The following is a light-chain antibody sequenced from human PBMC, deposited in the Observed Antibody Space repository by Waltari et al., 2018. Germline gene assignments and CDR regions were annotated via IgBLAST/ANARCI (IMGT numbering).Light chain of an antibody. V-gene: IGKV2-30*02. CDR2: QVS. Sequence: QSLVQGDGNTYLNWFQQRPGQSPRGLIYQVSNRDSGVPDRFSGSGSGADFTLRISRVGAEDVGVYCCMQGTHRPRTFDQGTKVEIK. CDR1: QSLVQGDGNTY. J-gene: IGKJ1*01. CDR3: MQGTHRPRT.